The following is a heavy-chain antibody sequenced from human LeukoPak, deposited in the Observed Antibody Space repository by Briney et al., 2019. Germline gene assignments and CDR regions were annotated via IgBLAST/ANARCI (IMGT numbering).Heavy chain of an antibody. Sequence: GGSLRLSCAASGFTVSSNYISWVRQAPGKGLEWVSLIYTSGSTYYADSVKGRFSISRDNAKNSLYLQMNSLRAEDTAIYYCARDRSRYSGSGNGFDYWGQGTLVTVSS. CDR2: IYTSGST. D-gene: IGHD3-10*01. CDR3: ARDRSRYSGSGNGFDY. V-gene: IGHV3-53*01. J-gene: IGHJ4*02. CDR1: GFTVSSNY.